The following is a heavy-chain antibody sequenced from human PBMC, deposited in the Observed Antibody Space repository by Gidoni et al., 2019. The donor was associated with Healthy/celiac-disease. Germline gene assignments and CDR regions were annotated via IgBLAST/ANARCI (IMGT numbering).Heavy chain of an antibody. CDR2: IWYDGSNK. J-gene: IGHJ4*02. CDR3: ARDPARWNDNYFDY. D-gene: IGHD1-1*01. V-gene: IGHV3-33*01. CDR1: GFPFSSYG. Sequence: QVQLVESGGGVVQPGRSLRLSCAASGFPFSSYGMHWVRQAPGKGLEWVAVIWYDGSNKYYADSVKGRFTISRDNSKNTLYLQMNSLRAEDTAVYYCARDPARWNDNYFDYWGQGTLVTVSS.